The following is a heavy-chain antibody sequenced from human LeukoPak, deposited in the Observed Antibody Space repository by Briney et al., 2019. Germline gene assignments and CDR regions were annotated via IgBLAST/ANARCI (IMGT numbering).Heavy chain of an antibody. V-gene: IGHV4-39*07. CDR1: GGSISSSSYY. Sequence: SETLSLTCTVSGGSISSSSYYWGWIRQPPGKGLEWIGSIYYSGSTYYNPSLKSRVTISIDTSKNQFSLKLSSVTAADTAVYYCATVDTAMAYYFDYWGQGTLVTVSS. CDR2: IYYSGST. J-gene: IGHJ4*02. D-gene: IGHD5-18*01. CDR3: ATVDTAMAYYFDY.